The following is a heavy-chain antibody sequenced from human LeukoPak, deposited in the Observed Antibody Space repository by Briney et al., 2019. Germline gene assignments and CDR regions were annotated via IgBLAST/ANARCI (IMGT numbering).Heavy chain of an antibody. J-gene: IGHJ6*03. Sequence: GGSLRLSCAASGFTFSSYEMNWVRQAPGKGLEWVSSISSSSSYIYYADSVKGRFTISRDNAKNSLYLQMNSLRAEDTAVYYCARSVDTAMVTRPYYYYYYMDVWGKGTTVTVSS. CDR2: ISSSSSYI. CDR1: GFTFSSYE. CDR3: ARSVDTAMVTRPYYYYYYMDV. D-gene: IGHD5-18*01. V-gene: IGHV3-21*01.